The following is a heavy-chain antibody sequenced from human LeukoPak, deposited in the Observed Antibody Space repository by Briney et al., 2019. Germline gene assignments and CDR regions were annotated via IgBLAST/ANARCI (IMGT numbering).Heavy chain of an antibody. D-gene: IGHD3-3*01. CDR3: ATKRSGISWYDY. Sequence: PSETLSLTCTVSGASISSGAHYWSWVRQHPGEGLEWIGYIYYTGTTYYNPSLTSRVTISVDTSKIQFSLKLSSVTAADTAVYYCATKRSGISWYDYWGQGTLVTVSS. CDR1: GASISSGAHY. V-gene: IGHV4-31*03. CDR2: IYYTGTT. J-gene: IGHJ4*02.